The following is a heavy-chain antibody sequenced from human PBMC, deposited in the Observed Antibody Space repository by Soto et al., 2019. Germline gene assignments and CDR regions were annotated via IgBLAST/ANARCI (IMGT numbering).Heavy chain of an antibody. V-gene: IGHV4-30-4*01. D-gene: IGHD3-16*02. CDR1: GGSVSSGDYY. CDR3: ASAAWGSYRFDY. Sequence: QVQLQESGPGLVKPSQTLSLTCTVSGGSVSSGDYYWSWIRQPPGKGLELIAYIYYSGSTYYNPSIRSRIIISLDTSKNQLSLKLSSVTAADTAVYYCASAAWGSYRFDYWGQGTLVTVSS. J-gene: IGHJ4*02. CDR2: IYYSGST.